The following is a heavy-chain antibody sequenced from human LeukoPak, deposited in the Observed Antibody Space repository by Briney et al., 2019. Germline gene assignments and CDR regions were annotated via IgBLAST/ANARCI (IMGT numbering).Heavy chain of an antibody. CDR3: ARSGGDGYNWGFDY. D-gene: IGHD5-24*01. J-gene: IGHJ4*02. Sequence: GGSLRLSCAASGFTFSSYEMNWVRQAPGKGLEWVSYISSSGSTIYYADSVKGRFTISRDNAKNSLYLQMNSLRAEATAVYYCARSGGDGYNWGFDYWGQGTLVTVSS. CDR2: ISSSGSTI. CDR1: GFTFSSYE. V-gene: IGHV3-48*03.